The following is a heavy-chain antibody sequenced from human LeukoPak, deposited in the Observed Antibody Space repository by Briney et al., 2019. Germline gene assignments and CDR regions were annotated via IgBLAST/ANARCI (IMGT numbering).Heavy chain of an antibody. CDR3: ARMVPYYYDSSGYYYFDY. J-gene: IGHJ4*02. CDR2: IDWDDDK. Sequence: ESGPTLVNPTQTLTLTCTSSGFSLSTSGMCVSWIRQPPGKALEWLARIDWDDDKYYSTSLKTRLTISKDTSKNQVVLTMTNMDPVDTATYYCARMVPYYYDSSGYYYFDYWGQGTLVTVSS. V-gene: IGHV2-70*11. CDR1: GFSLSTSGMC. D-gene: IGHD3-22*01.